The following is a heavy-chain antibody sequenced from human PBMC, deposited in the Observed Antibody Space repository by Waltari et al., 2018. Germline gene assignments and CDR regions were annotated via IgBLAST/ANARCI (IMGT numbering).Heavy chain of an antibody. Sequence: QVQLVQSGSEMKKPGASVKVSCKASGYTFINYGVNWGRQAPGQGLEWMGWINTNTGKPTYAQGFTGLFVFSSDTSVNTAYLQISNLKTEDTAVYYCARGDIVIVPAADNWFDPWGQGTLVTVSS. CDR3: ARGDIVIVPAADNWFDP. V-gene: IGHV7-4-1*02. CDR1: GYTFINYG. CDR2: INTNTGKP. D-gene: IGHD2-15*01. J-gene: IGHJ5*02.